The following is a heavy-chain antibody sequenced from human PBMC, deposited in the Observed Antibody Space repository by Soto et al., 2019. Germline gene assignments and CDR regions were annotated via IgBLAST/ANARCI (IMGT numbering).Heavy chain of an antibody. CDR1: GYTFTGYY. D-gene: IGHD1-20*01. Sequence: GASVKVSCKASGYTFTGYYMHCVRQAPGQGPEWMGWINPNSGGTNYAQKFQGRVTMTRDTSISTAYMELSRLRSDDTAVYYCARDHFYTRNDVYGMDVWGQGTTVTVSS. J-gene: IGHJ6*02. CDR3: ARDHFYTRNDVYGMDV. V-gene: IGHV1-2*02. CDR2: INPNSGGT.